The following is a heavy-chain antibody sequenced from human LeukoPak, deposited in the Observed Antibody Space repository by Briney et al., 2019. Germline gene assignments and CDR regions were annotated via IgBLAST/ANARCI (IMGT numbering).Heavy chain of an antibody. D-gene: IGHD6-13*01. CDR3: ARRQYRSSWYYFDY. V-gene: IGHV3-74*01. J-gene: IGHJ4*02. CDR1: GSSLSSYW. CDR2: INSDGSTT. Sequence: PGGSLRLSSAASGSSLSSYWMHWVRQAPGKGLVWVSRINSDGSTTNYADSVKGRFTISRDNAKNTLYLQMNSLRAEDTAVYYCARRQYRSSWYYFDYWGQGTLVTVSS.